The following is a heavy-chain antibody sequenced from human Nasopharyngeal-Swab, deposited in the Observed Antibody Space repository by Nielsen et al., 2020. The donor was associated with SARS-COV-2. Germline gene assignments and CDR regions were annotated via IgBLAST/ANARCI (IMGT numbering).Heavy chain of an antibody. D-gene: IGHD3-10*01. CDR2: ISWNSGNI. CDR1: GFTFDDYA. V-gene: IGHV3-9*01. J-gene: IGHJ6*02. Sequence: SLKISCAASGFTFDDYAMHWVRQAPGTGLEWVSGISWNSGNIAYADSVKGRFTISRDNAKNSLYLQVNSLRVEDTALYFCAKDNYYGSRSPEVVYGMDVWGQGTTVTVSS. CDR3: AKDNYYGSRSPEVVYGMDV.